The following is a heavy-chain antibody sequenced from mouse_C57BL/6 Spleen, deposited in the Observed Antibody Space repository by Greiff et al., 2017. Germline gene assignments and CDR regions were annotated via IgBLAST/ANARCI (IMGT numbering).Heavy chain of an antibody. J-gene: IGHJ1*03. V-gene: IGHV5-17*01. CDR3: AKFYYDYDESYFDV. CDR2: ISSGSSTI. Sequence: EVHLVESGGGLVKPGGSLKLSCAASGFTFSDYGMHWVRQAPEKGLEWVAYISSGSSTIYYADTVKGRFTISRDNAKNTLFLQMTSLRSEDTAMYYCAKFYYDYDESYFDVWGTGTTVTVSS. D-gene: IGHD2-4*01. CDR1: GFTFSDYG.